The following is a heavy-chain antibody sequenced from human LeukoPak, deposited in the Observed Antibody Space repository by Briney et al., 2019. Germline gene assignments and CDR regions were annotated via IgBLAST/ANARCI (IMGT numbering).Heavy chain of an antibody. CDR2: ISGSGGST. CDR3: AKASAMIVVVSKHFDY. CDR1: GFTFSSYA. V-gene: IGHV3-23*01. D-gene: IGHD3-22*01. J-gene: IGHJ4*02. Sequence: GGSLRLPCAASGFTFSSYAMSWVRQAPGKGLEWVSAISGSGGSTYYADSVKGRFTISRDNSKNTLYLQMNSLGAEDTAVYYCAKASAMIVVVSKHFDYWGQGTLVTVSS.